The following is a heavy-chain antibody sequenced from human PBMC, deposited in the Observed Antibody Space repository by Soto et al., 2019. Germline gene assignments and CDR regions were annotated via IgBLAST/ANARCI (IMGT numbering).Heavy chain of an antibody. J-gene: IGHJ4*02. V-gene: IGHV1-18*01. CDR2: IGAYNGNT. D-gene: IGHD3-22*01. CDR1: GYTFTSYG. Sequence: QVQLVQSGAEVKKPGASVKVSCKASGYTFTSYGISWVRQAPGQGLEWMGWIGAYNGNTNYAQKLQGRVTMTTDTSTSTAYMELRSLRSDDTAVYYCARTTGKYYYDSSGYFDYWGQGTLVTVSS. CDR3: ARTTGKYYYDSSGYFDY.